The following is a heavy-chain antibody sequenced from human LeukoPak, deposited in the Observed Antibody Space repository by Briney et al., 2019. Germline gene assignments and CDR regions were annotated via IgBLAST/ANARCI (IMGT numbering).Heavy chain of an antibody. D-gene: IGHD6-13*01. Sequence: PGGSLRLPCAASGLTFSSKALSWVGKAQGKGLEWVSAISGSGGSTYYADSVKGRFTISRDNSKNTLYLQMNSLRAEDTAVYYCAKGGGRIAAAAVPFDYWGQGTLVTVSS. CDR2: ISGSGGST. CDR3: AKGGGRIAAAAVPFDY. CDR1: GLTFSSKA. V-gene: IGHV3-23*01. J-gene: IGHJ4*02.